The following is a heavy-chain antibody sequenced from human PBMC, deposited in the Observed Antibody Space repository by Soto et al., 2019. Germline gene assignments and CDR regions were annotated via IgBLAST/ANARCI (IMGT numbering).Heavy chain of an antibody. J-gene: IGHJ5*02. Sequence: ETLSLTCTVSGGSISSSSYFWGWIRQPPGKGLEWIGSIYYSGSTYYNPSLKSRVTVSVDTSKNQFSLKLSSVTAADTAVYYCARERPDGARLDPWGQGTLVTVSS. D-gene: IGHD6-6*01. CDR3: ARERPDGARLDP. CDR2: IYYSGST. CDR1: GGSISSSSYF. V-gene: IGHV4-39*02.